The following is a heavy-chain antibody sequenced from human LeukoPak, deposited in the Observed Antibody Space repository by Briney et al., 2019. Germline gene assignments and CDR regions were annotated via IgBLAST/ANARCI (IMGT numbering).Heavy chain of an antibody. J-gene: IGHJ6*03. CDR2: IKQDGSEK. Sequence: PGGSLRLSCAASGFTFSSYWVSWVRQAPGKGLEWVANIKQDGSEKYYVDSVKGRFTISRDNAKNSLYLQMNSLRAEDTAVYYCARRGVIITFGYYYYYMDVWGKGTTVTVSS. V-gene: IGHV3-7*01. D-gene: IGHD3-10*01. CDR3: ARRGVIITFGYYYYYMDV. CDR1: GFTFSSYW.